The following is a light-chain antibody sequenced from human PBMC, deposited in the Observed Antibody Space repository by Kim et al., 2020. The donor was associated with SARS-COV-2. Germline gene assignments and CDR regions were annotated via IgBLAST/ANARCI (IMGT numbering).Light chain of an antibody. J-gene: IGKJ5*01. CDR2: GAS. CDR3: LQHSTYPIT. V-gene: IGKV1-17*01. CDR1: QDIRND. Sequence: ASVEDRVTNTCRASQDIRNDLGWYQQNPGRAPKRLIYGASSLQSGVPSRFSGSGSGTEFTLTISSVQPEDFATYYCLQHSTYPITFGQGTRLEIK.